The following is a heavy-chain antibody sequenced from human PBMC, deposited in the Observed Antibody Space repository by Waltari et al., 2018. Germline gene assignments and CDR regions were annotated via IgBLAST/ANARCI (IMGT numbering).Heavy chain of an antibody. CDR3: ARVPTYTVSTGGFDY. CDR2: INSDGSTI. V-gene: IGHV3-74*01. J-gene: IGHJ4*02. CDR1: GFPFSPYYG. D-gene: IGHD4-17*01. Sequence: EVHLVESGGGVVQPGGSLRPSCASSGFPFSPYYGMHGVRQAPGQGLVWVSRINSDGSTINYADSVKGRFTISRDNAKNTVYLQMNSLRAADTAVYYCARVPTYTVSTGGFDYWGQGTLVTVSS.